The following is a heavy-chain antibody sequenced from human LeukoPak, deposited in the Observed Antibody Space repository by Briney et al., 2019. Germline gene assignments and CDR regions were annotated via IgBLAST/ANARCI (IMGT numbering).Heavy chain of an antibody. Sequence: PSETLSLTCVVSNYSISSGYYWGWIRPPPGKGLEWIGSIYHSGSTYYNPSLKSRVTISVDTPKNQFSLKLSSVTAADTAVYYCAKDQVGATDDYWGQGTLVTVSS. D-gene: IGHD1-26*01. V-gene: IGHV4-38-2*02. CDR3: AKDQVGATDDY. CDR1: NYSISSGYY. CDR2: IYHSGST. J-gene: IGHJ4*02.